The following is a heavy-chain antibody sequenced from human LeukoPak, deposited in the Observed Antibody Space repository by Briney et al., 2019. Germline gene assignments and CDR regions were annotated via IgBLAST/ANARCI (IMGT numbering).Heavy chain of an antibody. CDR1: GGSINSSTYY. V-gene: IGHV4-39*01. Sequence: PSETLSLTCTVSGGSINSSTYYWGWIRQPPGKGLEWIGSIYYSGSTYHNPSLKSRVSISVDTSKNQFSLKLRSVTAADTTIYYCARHRFQGLLAHSSGWYYNWFDPWGQGTLVTVSS. D-gene: IGHD6-19*01. CDR3: ARHRFQGLLAHSSGWYYNWFDP. J-gene: IGHJ5*02. CDR2: IYYSGST.